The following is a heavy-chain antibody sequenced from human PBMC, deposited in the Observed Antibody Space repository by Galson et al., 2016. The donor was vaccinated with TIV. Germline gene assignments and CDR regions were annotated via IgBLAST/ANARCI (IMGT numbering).Heavy chain of an antibody. CDR1: GFTFNDAW. V-gene: IGHV3-15*01. Sequence: SLRLSCAASGFTFNDAWMTWIRQGPRKGLEWVGRIKSKTAGGTTYYAAAVEGRFTISRDDSENTVYLQMNSLKSDDSGVYYCTTDPYGVDVWGHGTMVTVS. CDR2: IKSKTAGGTT. CDR3: TTDPYGVDV. J-gene: IGHJ3*01. D-gene: IGHD4/OR15-4a*01.